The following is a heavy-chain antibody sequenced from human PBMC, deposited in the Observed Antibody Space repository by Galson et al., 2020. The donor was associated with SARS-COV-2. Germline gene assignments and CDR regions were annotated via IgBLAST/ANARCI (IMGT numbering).Heavy chain of an antibody. V-gene: IGHV1-69*13. J-gene: IGHJ4*02. CDR2: IMPLFRTS. CDR3: ARVGVRGYSGDDDGFFDY. CDR1: GGIFSSTT. Sequence: SVKVSCKTSGGIFSSTTISWVRQGPGQGLEWMGRIMPLFRTSSVSQRFQGRVTITADETTSTVYMELSSLRSEDTAVYYCARVGVRGYSGDDDGFFDYWGQGSLVTVSS. D-gene: IGHD5-12*01.